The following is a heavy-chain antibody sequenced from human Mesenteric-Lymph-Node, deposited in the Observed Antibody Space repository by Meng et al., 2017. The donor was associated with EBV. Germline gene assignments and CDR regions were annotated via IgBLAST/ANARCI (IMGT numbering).Heavy chain of an antibody. J-gene: IGHJ4*02. Sequence: QVQLVSPGGGVVQPGRSLRLSCTASGIPFSTYGMHWVRQAPGKGLEWVAFISYDGSNKFYTDSVKGRFTISRDNSKNTLYLQMNSLTAEDTAVYYCAKGRDYGGNNQQDYWGQGTLVTVSS. CDR3: AKGRDYGGNNQQDY. V-gene: IGHV3-30*18. D-gene: IGHD4-23*01. CDR1: GIPFSTYG. CDR2: ISYDGSNK.